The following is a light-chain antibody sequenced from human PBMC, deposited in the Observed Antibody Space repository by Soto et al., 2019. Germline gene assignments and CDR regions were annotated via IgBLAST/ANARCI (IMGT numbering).Light chain of an antibody. CDR2: EST. Sequence: QSALTQPASVSGSPGQSITISCSGTSNDVGGYDLVSWYQQHPGKAPKLIIYESTKRPSGVSDRFSASKSGTTASLTISALQAEDEADYSCCSFFGGATFVFGGGTKLTVL. J-gene: IGLJ2*01. V-gene: IGLV2-23*02. CDR1: SNDVGGYDL. CDR3: CSFFGGATFV.